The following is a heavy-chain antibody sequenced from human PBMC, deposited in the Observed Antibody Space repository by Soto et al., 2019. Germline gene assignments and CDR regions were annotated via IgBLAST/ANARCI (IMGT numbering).Heavy chain of an antibody. V-gene: IGHV2-5*02. CDR1: GFSLTTSGVG. Sequence: QITLKESGPTRVKPTQTLALTCTFSGFSLTTSGVGVGWIRKTPGKALEWLAVIYWDDDKRYSPSLKTRLTITKDTSKNQVVLTMAYMDPVDTATYFCAHRGYMYGDWDQGYFDYWGQGILVTVSS. J-gene: IGHJ4*02. CDR3: AHRGYMYGDWDQGYFDY. D-gene: IGHD5-18*01. CDR2: IYWDDDK.